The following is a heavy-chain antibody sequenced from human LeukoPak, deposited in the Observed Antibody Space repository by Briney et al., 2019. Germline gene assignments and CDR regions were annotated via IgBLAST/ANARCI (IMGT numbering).Heavy chain of an antibody. V-gene: IGHV1-8*01. CDR3: ARGSRTWSGYSDYYCMDV. J-gene: IGHJ6*03. CDR1: GYTFTSYD. D-gene: IGHD3-3*01. CDR2: MNPNSGNT. Sequence: ASVKVSCKASGYTFTSYDINWVRQATGQGLEWMGWMNPNSGNTGYAQKFQGRVTMTRNTSISTAYMELSSLRSEDTAVYYCARGSRTWSGYSDYYCMDVWGKGTTVTVSS.